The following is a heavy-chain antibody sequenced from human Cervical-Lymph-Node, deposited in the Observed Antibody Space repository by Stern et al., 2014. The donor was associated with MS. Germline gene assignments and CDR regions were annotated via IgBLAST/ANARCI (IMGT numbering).Heavy chain of an antibody. V-gene: IGHV3-53*01. D-gene: IGHD3-9*01. CDR2: IDSGGST. CDR3: ARGWLFD. CDR1: GFTVNSNY. J-gene: IGHJ4*02. Sequence: EVQLVASGGGLIQPGGSLRLSCAASGFTVNSNYMSWVRQAPGKGLECVSVIDSGGSTYYADSVKARFTISRDNSKNTLYLQMNSLRTDDTAVYYCARGWLFDWGQGTLVTVSS.